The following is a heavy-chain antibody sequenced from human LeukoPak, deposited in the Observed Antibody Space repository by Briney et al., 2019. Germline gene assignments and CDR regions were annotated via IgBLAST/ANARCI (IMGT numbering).Heavy chain of an antibody. CDR3: ARLAPGMSFDY. J-gene: IGHJ4*02. Sequence: SETLSLTCTVSGGSISSYYWSWIRQPAGKGLEWIGYIFYTGSANYNSSLKSRVTISVDTSNNQFSLRLSSVTAADTAVYYCARLAPGMSFDYWGQGTLVTVSS. CDR1: GGSISSYY. CDR2: IFYTGSA. V-gene: IGHV4-59*01.